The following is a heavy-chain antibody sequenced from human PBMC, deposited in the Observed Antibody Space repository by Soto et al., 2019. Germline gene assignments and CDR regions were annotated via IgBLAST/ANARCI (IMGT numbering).Heavy chain of an antibody. CDR1: GDTFTFYS. CDR3: ASSYGSGYRAFDY. V-gene: IGHV1-69*02. D-gene: IGHD3-10*01. CDR2: INPILSMS. J-gene: IGHJ4*02. Sequence: QVQLVQAGAELKTPGSSVKVSCKASGDTFTFYSINWVRQAPGLGLEWMGRINPILSMSNYAQRFQGRVTMTADKSTSTAYMELSSLRSEDTAIYYCASSYGSGYRAFDYWGQGALVTVSS.